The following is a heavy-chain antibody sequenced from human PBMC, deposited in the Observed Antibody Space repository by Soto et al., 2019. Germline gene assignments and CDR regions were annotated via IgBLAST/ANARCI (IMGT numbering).Heavy chain of an antibody. D-gene: IGHD3-3*01. J-gene: IGHJ6*02. Sequence: AETLSLTCIVSGISISSNYCIWIRNPPGQGLEWIGYIHYSGSTNFNPSLKNRVIMSVDTSKNQFSLRLSSVTAADTAVYYCARSYPNTIFGVVPSRGLDVWGQGATVTVSS. CDR1: GISISSNY. CDR2: IHYSGST. CDR3: ARSYPNTIFGVVPSRGLDV. V-gene: IGHV4-59*01.